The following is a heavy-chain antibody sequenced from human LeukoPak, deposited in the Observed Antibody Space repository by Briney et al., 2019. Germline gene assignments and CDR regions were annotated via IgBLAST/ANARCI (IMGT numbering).Heavy chain of an antibody. Sequence: GGSLRLSCAASGFTFSSYEMNWVRQAPGKGLEWVSYISSSGSTIYYADSVKGRFTISRNNAKNSLYLQMNRLSAEDTAVYYCTRVGCFSSTSCYRGSDYWGQGTLVTVSS. D-gene: IGHD2-2*01. CDR1: GFTFSSYE. CDR2: ISSSGSTI. CDR3: TRVGCFSSTSCYRGSDY. V-gene: IGHV3-48*03. J-gene: IGHJ4*02.